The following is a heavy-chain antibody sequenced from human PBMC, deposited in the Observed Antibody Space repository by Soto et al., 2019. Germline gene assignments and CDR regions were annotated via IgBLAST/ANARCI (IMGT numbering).Heavy chain of an antibody. J-gene: IGHJ4*02. CDR1: GYNFMNFY. Sequence: QVQLVQSGADVKKPGASVKVSCKASGYNFMNFYMHWVRQAPGQGLEWMGIINPSGGVTTYAQKFQGRVTMTRDTSTSTLYLELTSLRSEDTAVYYCARDIPPYTSAGFDYWGQGTLVTVSS. D-gene: IGHD3-22*01. V-gene: IGHV1-46*01. CDR2: INPSGGVT. CDR3: ARDIPPYTSAGFDY.